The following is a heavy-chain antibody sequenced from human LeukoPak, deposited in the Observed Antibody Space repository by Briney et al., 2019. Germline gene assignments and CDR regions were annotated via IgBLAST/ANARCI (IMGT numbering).Heavy chain of an antibody. D-gene: IGHD7-27*01. V-gene: IGHV3-30*02. CDR3: TKDAFYWGSWN. J-gene: IGHJ4*02. CDR1: GFDFATYG. Sequence: PGGSLRLSCATSGFDFATYGKHWGRHAPRQGLGLVAFIQNRENAKSYADSVRGRFSIFRDDSKNTLYLQLSSLKRDDTAVYYCTKDAFYWGSWNWGPGALVIVSS. CDR2: IQNRENAK.